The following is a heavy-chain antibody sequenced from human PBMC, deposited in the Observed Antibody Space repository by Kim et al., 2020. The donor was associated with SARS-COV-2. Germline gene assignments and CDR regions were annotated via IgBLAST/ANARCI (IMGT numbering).Heavy chain of an antibody. CDR2: IYSGGST. CDR1: GFTVSSNY. D-gene: IGHD5-12*01. J-gene: IGHJ4*02. CDR3: AREAYGYNSPDYFDY. V-gene: IGHV3-66*01. Sequence: GGSLRLSCAASGFTVSSNYMSWVRQAPGKGLEWVSVIYSGGSTYYADSVKGRFTISRDNSKNTLYLQMNSLRAEDTAVYYCAREAYGYNSPDYFDYWGQGTLVTVSS.